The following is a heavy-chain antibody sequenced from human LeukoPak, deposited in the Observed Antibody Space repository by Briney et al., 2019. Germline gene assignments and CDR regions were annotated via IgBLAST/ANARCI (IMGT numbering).Heavy chain of an antibody. J-gene: IGHJ6*02. CDR2: FDPEDGET. CDR1: GYTLTELS. V-gene: IGHV1-24*01. D-gene: IGHD3-10*01. Sequence: GASVKVSCKVSGYTLTELSMHWVRQAPGKGLEWMGGFDPEDGETIYAQKFQGRVSMTRDTSISTAYMELSSLRPEDTAVYYCARAPASYGSGNDYSNDCGMGVWGQGTTLTVTS. CDR3: ARAPASYGSGNDYSNDCGMGV.